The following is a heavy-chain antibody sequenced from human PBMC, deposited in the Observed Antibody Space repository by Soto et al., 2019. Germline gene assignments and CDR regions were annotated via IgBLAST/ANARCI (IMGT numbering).Heavy chain of an antibody. D-gene: IGHD1-20*01. CDR3: AREGNNGNAYFDY. CDR2: IWYDGSNK. Sequence: QVQLVESGGGVVQPGRSLRLSCAASGFTFSSYGMHWVRQAPGKGLEWVAVIWYDGSNKYYADSVKGRFTISRDNSKNTLYLQMNSLRAEDTAVYYCAREGNNGNAYFDYWGQGTLVTVSS. J-gene: IGHJ4*02. V-gene: IGHV3-33*01. CDR1: GFTFSSYG.